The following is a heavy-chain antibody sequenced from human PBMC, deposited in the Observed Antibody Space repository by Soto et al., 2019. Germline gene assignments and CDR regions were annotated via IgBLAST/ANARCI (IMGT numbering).Heavy chain of an antibody. CDR1: GYTFTSYG. J-gene: IGHJ6*02. CDR3: ARDEGYSYGSYYYYYGMDV. Sequence: GASVKVSCKASGYTFTSYGISWVRQAPGQGLEWMGWISAYNGNTNYAQKLQGRVTMTTDTSTSTAYMELRSLRSDDTAVYYCARDEGYSYGSYYYYYGMDVWGQGTTVTVSS. CDR2: ISAYNGNT. V-gene: IGHV1-18*04. D-gene: IGHD5-18*01.